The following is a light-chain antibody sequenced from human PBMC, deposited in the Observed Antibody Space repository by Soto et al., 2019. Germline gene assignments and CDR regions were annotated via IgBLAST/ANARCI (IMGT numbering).Light chain of an antibody. V-gene: IGKV3-20*01. CDR2: GAS. Sequence: EIVLTQSPGTLSLSPGERATLSCRASQSVSSSYLAWYQQKPGQAPRLLIYGASSRATGIPDRFSGSGSGPDFTLTISRPEPEDFAVYYCQQYGSSRTFGQGTKAEIK. CDR3: QQYGSSRT. CDR1: QSVSSSY. J-gene: IGKJ1*01.